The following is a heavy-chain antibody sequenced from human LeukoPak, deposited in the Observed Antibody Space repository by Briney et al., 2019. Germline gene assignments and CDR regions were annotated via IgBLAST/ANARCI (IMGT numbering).Heavy chain of an antibody. V-gene: IGHV1-69*13. CDR3: ARGTDIAAAGSVVDY. J-gene: IGHJ4*02. CDR1: GGTFSSYA. D-gene: IGHD6-13*01. Sequence: GASVKVSCKASGGTFSSYAISWVRQAPGQGLEWMGGIIPIFGTANYAQKFQGRVTITADESTSTAYMELSSLRSEDTAVYYCARGTDIAAAGSVVDYWGQGTLVTVSS. CDR2: IIPIFGTA.